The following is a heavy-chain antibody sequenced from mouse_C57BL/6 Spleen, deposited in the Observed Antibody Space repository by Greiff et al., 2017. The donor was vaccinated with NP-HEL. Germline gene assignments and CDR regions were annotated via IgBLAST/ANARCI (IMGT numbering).Heavy chain of an antibody. V-gene: IGHV3-8*01. D-gene: IGHD4-1*01. CDR3: ARSYWDGAWYFDV. J-gene: IGHJ1*03. CDR2: ISYSGST. CDR1: GYSITSDY. Sequence: VQLKQSGPGLAKPSQTLSLTCSVTGYSITSDYWNWIRKFPGNKLEYMGYISYSGSTYYNPSLKSRISITRDTSKNQYYLQLNSVTTEDTATYYCARSYWDGAWYFDVWGTGTTVTVSS.